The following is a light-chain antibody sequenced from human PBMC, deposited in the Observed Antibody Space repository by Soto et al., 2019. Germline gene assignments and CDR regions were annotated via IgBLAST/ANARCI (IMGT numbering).Light chain of an antibody. CDR2: AAS. V-gene: IGKV1-39*01. J-gene: IGKJ2*01. CDR1: QSITSY. Sequence: DIQMTQSPSSLSASVGDRVTITCRASQSITSYLNWYQQKPGKAPKLLIYAASSLQSGVPSNFSGSGSGTDFTLTISSLQPEDFATYYCQQSYNTTYTFGQGTKLEIK. CDR3: QQSYNTTYT.